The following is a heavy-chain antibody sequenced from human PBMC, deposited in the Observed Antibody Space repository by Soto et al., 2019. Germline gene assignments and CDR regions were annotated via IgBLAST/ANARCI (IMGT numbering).Heavy chain of an antibody. Sequence: GGSLRLSCAASGFTFSSYAMHWVRQAPGKGLEWVAVISYDGSNKYYADSVKGRFTISRDNSKNTLYLQMDSLRAEDTAVYYCAGHGTCSGGSCYYFLAFDIWGQGTMVTVSS. CDR2: ISYDGSNK. J-gene: IGHJ3*02. CDR3: AGHGTCSGGSCYYFLAFDI. D-gene: IGHD2-15*01. V-gene: IGHV3-30-3*01. CDR1: GFTFSSYA.